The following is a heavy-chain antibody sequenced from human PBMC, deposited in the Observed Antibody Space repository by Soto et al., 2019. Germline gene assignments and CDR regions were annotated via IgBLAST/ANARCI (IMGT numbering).Heavy chain of an antibody. V-gene: IGHV2-5*02. CDR3: AHSRNLITEDAQVGDFDY. CDR2: IYWDDDE. J-gene: IGHJ4*02. CDR1: GFALTTAGVG. Sequence: QINLKESGPTLVKPTQTRTQTCSFSGFALTTAGVGVGWVRQSPGEALEWLALIYWDDDERYSPSLKTRLTITKDLSKNQVVLIMTNMAPVDTATYYCAHSRNLITEDAQVGDFDYWGQGTLVTVSS. D-gene: IGHD3-10*01.